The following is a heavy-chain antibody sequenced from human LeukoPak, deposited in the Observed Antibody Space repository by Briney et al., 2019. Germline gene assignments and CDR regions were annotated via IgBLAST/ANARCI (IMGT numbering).Heavy chain of an antibody. D-gene: IGHD3-3*01. CDR1: GGSISSSSHY. CDR2: IYYSGST. Sequence: SETLSLTCTVSGGSISSSSHYWGWIRQPPGKGLKWIGSIYYSGSTYYNPSLKSRVTISVDTSKNQFSLKLSSVTAADTAVYYCARGDFWSGYYSYPIDYWGQGTLVTVSS. V-gene: IGHV4-39*01. J-gene: IGHJ4*02. CDR3: ARGDFWSGYYSYPIDY.